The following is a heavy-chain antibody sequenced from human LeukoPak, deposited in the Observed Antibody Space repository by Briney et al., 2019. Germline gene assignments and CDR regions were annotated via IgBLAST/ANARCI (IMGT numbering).Heavy chain of an antibody. CDR2: IKQDGSEK. CDR1: GFTFSSYW. Sequence: GGSLRLSCAASGFTFSSYWMSWVRQAPGKGLEWVSNIKQDGSEKYYVDSVKGRFTISRDNAKTSLYLQMNSLRAEDTAVYYCARDWWIQLWLHAFDIWGQGTMVTVSS. D-gene: IGHD5-18*01. V-gene: IGHV3-7*01. J-gene: IGHJ3*02. CDR3: ARDWWIQLWLHAFDI.